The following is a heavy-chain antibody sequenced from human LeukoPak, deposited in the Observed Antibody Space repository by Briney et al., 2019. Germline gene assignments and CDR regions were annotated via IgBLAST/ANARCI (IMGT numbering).Heavy chain of an antibody. J-gene: IGHJ4*02. D-gene: IGHD2-2*01. Sequence: GGSLRLSCAASGFTFSDYYMSWIRQAPGKGLEWVSYISSSGSTIYYADSVKGRFTISRDNSKNTLYLQMNSLRAEDTAVYYCAKAYRSSTSLYGGYWGQGTLVTVSS. CDR2: ISSSGSTI. V-gene: IGHV3-11*04. CDR3: AKAYRSSTSLYGGY. CDR1: GFTFSDYY.